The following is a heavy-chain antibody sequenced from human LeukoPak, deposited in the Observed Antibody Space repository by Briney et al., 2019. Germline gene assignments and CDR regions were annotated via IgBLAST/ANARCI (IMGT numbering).Heavy chain of an antibody. CDR2: INHSGST. D-gene: IGHD1-26*01. V-gene: IGHV4-34*01. Sequence: SETLSLTCAVYGGSFSGFYWTWIRQPPGKGLEWIGEINHSGSTNYNPSLESRVTISVDTSKNQFSLKLSSVTAADTAVYYCARVRGSSGSYEYYHYMDVWGKGTTVTISS. CDR1: GGSFSGFY. J-gene: IGHJ6*03. CDR3: ARVRGSSGSYEYYHYMDV.